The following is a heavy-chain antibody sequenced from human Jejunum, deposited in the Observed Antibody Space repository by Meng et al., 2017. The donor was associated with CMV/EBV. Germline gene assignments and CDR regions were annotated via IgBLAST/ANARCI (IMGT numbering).Heavy chain of an antibody. V-gene: IGHV4-39*07. CDR3: ARAEGDIVVVPAARPGEKAFDY. CDR1: YY. D-gene: IGHD2-2*01. CDR2: IYYSGST. Sequence: YYWGWIRQPPGKGLEWIGSIYYSGSTNYNPSLKSRVTISVDTSKNQFSLKLSSVTAADTAVYYCARAEGDIVVVPAARPGEKAFDYWGQGTLVTVSS. J-gene: IGHJ4*02.